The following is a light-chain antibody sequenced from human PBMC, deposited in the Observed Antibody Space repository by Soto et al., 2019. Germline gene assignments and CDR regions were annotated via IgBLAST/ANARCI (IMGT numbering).Light chain of an antibody. CDR2: EVV. Sequence: QSALTQPPSASGSPGQSVTISCTGTKSDIRVYDFVSWYQHHPGKAPRLIIYEVVQRPSGVPDRFSGSKSGNTASLTVSGLQAADEADYFCKSYAGSNTYVFGSGTKVTVL. CDR3: KSYAGSNTYV. V-gene: IGLV2-8*01. J-gene: IGLJ1*01. CDR1: KSDIRVYDF.